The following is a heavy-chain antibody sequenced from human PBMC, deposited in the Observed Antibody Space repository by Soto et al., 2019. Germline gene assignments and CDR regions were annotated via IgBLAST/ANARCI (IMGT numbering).Heavy chain of an antibody. CDR1: GFTFSSYS. Sequence: EVQLVESGGGLVQPGGSLRLSCAASGFTFSSYSMNWVRQAPGKGLEWVSYISSSSSTIYYADSVKGRFTISRDNAKNSLYLQMNSLRAEDTAVYYCARDLADRGGYYFDYWGQGTLVTVSS. CDR3: ARDLADRGGYYFDY. CDR2: ISSSSSTI. V-gene: IGHV3-48*01. D-gene: IGHD3-16*01. J-gene: IGHJ4*02.